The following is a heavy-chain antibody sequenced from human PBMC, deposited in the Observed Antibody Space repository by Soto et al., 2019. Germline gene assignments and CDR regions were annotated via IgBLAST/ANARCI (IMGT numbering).Heavy chain of an antibody. CDR3: ARDRGYSGYVFDY. CDR1: GGTFSSYA. Sequence: GASLKVSCKASGGTFSSYAISWVRQAPGQGLEWMGGIIPIFGTANYAQKFQGRVTITADESTSTAYMELSSLRSEDTAVYYCARDRGYSGYVFDYWGQGTLVTVSS. J-gene: IGHJ4*02. V-gene: IGHV1-69*13. CDR2: IIPIFGTA. D-gene: IGHD5-12*01.